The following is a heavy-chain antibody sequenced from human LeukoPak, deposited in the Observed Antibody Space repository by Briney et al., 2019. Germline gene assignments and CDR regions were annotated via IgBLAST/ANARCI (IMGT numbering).Heavy chain of an antibody. V-gene: IGHV3-30*18. J-gene: IGHJ5*02. CDR2: ISYDGSNK. CDR3: AKEPAAGNWFDP. D-gene: IGHD2-2*01. Sequence: GRSLRLSCAASGFTFSSYGMPWVRQAPGKGLEWVAVISYDGSNKYYADSVKGRFTISRDNSKNTLYLQMNSLRAEDTAVYYCAKEPAAGNWFDPWGQGTLVTVSS. CDR1: GFTFSSYG.